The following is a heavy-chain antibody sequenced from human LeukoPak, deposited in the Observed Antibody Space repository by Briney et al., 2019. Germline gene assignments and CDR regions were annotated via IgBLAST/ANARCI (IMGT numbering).Heavy chain of an antibody. CDR2: ISSSGYYI. V-gene: IGHV3-21*01. Sequence: GGSLRLSCAASGFTFSRYTMNWVRQSPGKGLEWVSSISSSGYYIYYADSVKGRFTISRDNAKNSLYLQINSLRAEDTAVYYCARDLVSRSNYWGQGTPVTVSS. J-gene: IGHJ4*02. CDR3: ARDLVSRSNY. CDR1: GFTFSRYT. D-gene: IGHD6-6*01.